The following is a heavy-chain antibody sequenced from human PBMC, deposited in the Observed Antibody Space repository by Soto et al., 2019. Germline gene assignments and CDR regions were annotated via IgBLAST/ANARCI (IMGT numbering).Heavy chain of an antibody. J-gene: IGHJ3*02. Sequence: QVQLQESGPGLVKPSQTLSLTCTVSGGSISSGGYYWSWIRQHPGKGLEWIGYIYYSGSTYYNPSLESRVTISVDTSKNQFSLKLSSVTAADTAVYYCARTLYYDFWSGYYNDAFDIWGQGTMVTVSS. CDR1: GGSISSGGYY. V-gene: IGHV4-31*03. D-gene: IGHD3-3*01. CDR2: IYYSGST. CDR3: ARTLYYDFWSGYYNDAFDI.